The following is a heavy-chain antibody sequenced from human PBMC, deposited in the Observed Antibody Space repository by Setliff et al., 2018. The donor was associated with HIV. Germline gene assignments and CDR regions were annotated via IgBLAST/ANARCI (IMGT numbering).Heavy chain of an antibody. D-gene: IGHD2-2*01. Sequence: PSETLSLTCAVYGGSFSGYYWSWIRQPPGKGLEWIGEIIPGGSTNYNPSRKSRVTISVDKSKNQFSLKLSSVTAADTAVYYCARDPGGLYCRGTSCQGGCFDPWGQGTLVTVSS. V-gene: IGHV4-34*12. J-gene: IGHJ5*02. CDR3: ARDPGGLYCRGTSCQGGCFDP. CDR2: IIPGGST. CDR1: GGSFSGYY.